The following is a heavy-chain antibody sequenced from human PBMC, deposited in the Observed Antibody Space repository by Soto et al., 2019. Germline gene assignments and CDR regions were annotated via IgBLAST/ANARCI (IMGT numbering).Heavy chain of an antibody. J-gene: IGHJ3*02. D-gene: IGHD3-16*01. CDR3: ARNFGFWASDI. CDR2: ISSRATTI. CDR1: GFTFSVYD. V-gene: IGHV3-48*01. Sequence: PGGSLRLSCAASGFTFSVYDMNWVRQAPGKGLEWVSHISSRATTIYYADSVKGRFTISRDNAKNSLFLQMNGLRAEDTAVYFCARNFGFWASDIWGQGTMVTVS.